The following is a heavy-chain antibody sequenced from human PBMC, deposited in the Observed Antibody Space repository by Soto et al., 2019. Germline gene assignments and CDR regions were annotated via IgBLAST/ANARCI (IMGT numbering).Heavy chain of an antibody. CDR1: GFTFSTDG. D-gene: IGHD6-19*01. Sequence: QVQLVESGGGVVQPGRSLRLSCAAAGFTFSTDGMNWVRQAPGKGPEWVAIISSDGSETHYADSVKGRFTISRDNSRSTLYLQMNSLIVEDTAVYYCARQEAGTDYWGQGTLVTVSS. CDR3: ARQEAGTDY. V-gene: IGHV3-30*03. J-gene: IGHJ4*02. CDR2: ISSDGSET.